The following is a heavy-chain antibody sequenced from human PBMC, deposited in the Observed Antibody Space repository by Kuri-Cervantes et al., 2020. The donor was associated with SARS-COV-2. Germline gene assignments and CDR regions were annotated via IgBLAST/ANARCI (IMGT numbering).Heavy chain of an antibody. CDR2: IYTSGST. J-gene: IGHJ4*02. V-gene: IGHV4-61*02. D-gene: IGHD3-22*01. CDR3: ARDLAYDSSGYAFDY. Sequence: SETLSLTCTVSGGSTSSGSYYWSWIRQPAGKGLEWIGRIYTSGSTNYNPSLKSRVTISVDTSKDQFSLKLSSVTAADTAVYYCARDLAYDSSGYAFDYWGQGTLVTVSS. CDR1: GGSTSSGSYY.